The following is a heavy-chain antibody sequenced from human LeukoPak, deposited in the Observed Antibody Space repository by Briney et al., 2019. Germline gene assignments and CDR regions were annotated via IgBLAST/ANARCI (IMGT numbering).Heavy chain of an antibody. Sequence: PSETLSLTCTVSGGSISSYYWSWIRQPAGKGLEWIGRIYTSGSTNYNPSLKSRVTMSVDTSKNQFSLRLSSVTAADTAVYYCARDPRAGGYSDRPDAFDIWGLGTMVTVSS. CDR2: IYTSGST. CDR1: GGSISSYY. J-gene: IGHJ3*02. V-gene: IGHV4-4*07. CDR3: ARDPRAGGYSDRPDAFDI. D-gene: IGHD3-10*01.